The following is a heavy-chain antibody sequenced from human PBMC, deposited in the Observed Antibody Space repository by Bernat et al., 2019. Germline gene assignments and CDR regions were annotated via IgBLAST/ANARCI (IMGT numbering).Heavy chain of an antibody. V-gene: IGHV3-30*01. D-gene: IGHD3-9*01. CDR2: ISYDGSNK. CDR1: GFTFSSYA. CDR3: AREYYDILTGYRTYYYYMDV. J-gene: IGHJ6*03. Sequence: QVQLVESGGGVVQPGRSLRLSCAASGFTFSSYAMHWVRQAPGKGLEWVAVISYDGSNKYYADSVKGRFTISRDNSKNTLYLQMNSLRAEDTAVYYCAREYYDILTGYRTYYYYMDVWGKGTTVTVSS.